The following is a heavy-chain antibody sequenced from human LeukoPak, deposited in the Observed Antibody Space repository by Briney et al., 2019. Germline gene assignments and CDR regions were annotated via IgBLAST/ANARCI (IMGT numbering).Heavy chain of an antibody. CDR2: IDPSGGST. Sequence: ASVKVSCKASGGTFSSYAISWVRQAPGQGLEWMGIIDPSGGSTTYAQKFQGRVTMTRDTSTSTVYMELSSLRSEDTAVYYCAREQYCSDSSGYTTLFDYWGQGTLVTVSS. CDR3: AREQYCSDSSGYTTLFDY. D-gene: IGHD3-22*01. V-gene: IGHV1-46*01. J-gene: IGHJ4*02. CDR1: GGTFSSYA.